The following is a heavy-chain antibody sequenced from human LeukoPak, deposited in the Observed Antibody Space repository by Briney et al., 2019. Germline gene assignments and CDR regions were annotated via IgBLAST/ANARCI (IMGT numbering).Heavy chain of an antibody. CDR2: ISSNGGST. J-gene: IGHJ3*02. CDR3: ARGSYGGNFGAFDI. D-gene: IGHD4-17*01. Sequence: PGGSLRLSCAASGFTFSSYAVPWVRQAPGKGLEYVSAISSNGGSTYYANSVKGRFTISRDNSKNTLYLQMGSLRAEDMAVYYCARGSYGGNFGAFDIWGQGTMVTVSS. CDR1: GFTFSSYA. V-gene: IGHV3-64*01.